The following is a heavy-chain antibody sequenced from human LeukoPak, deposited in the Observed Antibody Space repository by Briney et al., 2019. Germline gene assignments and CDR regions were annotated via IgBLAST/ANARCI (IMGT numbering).Heavy chain of an antibody. CDR2: IYNSGSA. J-gene: IGHJ4*02. CDR3: ASGSGYFFDY. V-gene: IGHV4-39*01. D-gene: IGHD1-14*01. Sequence: SETLSLTCTVCGASIRRTSYYWGWIRQPPGKGLEWIGTIYNSGSAYYNPSLKSRVTISVDTSKNQFSLKVSSVTAADTAVYYCASGSGYFFDYWGQGTLVTVSS. CDR1: GASIRRTSYY.